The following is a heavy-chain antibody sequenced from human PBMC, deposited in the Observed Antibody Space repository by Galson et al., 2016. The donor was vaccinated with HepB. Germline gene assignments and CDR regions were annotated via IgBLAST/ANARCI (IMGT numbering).Heavy chain of an antibody. D-gene: IGHD3-10*01. CDR1: GGSFSSSA. V-gene: IGHV1-69*06. CDR3: AGGIRGVIMDAFDI. CDR2: IIPIFRTA. J-gene: IGHJ3*02. Sequence: SVKVSCKASGGSFSSSAISWPRQAPGQGLEWMGGIIPIFRTANYAQKFQGRVTITADKSTSTTYMELSSLRSEDTALYYCAGGIRGVIMDAFDIWGQGTMVIVSS.